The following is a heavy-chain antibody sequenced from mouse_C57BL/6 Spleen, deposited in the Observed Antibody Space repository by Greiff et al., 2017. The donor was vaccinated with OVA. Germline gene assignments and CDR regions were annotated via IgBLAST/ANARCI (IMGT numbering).Heavy chain of an antibody. Sequence: EVQLQQSGPELVKPGASVKISCKASGYSFTGYYMHWVKQSSEKSLEWIGEINPSTGGTSYNQKFKGKATLTVDKSSSTAYMQLKSLTSEDSAVYYCAIYYDYDYYAMDYWGQGTSVTVSS. CDR1: GYSFTGYY. J-gene: IGHJ4*01. CDR3: AIYYDYDYYAMDY. D-gene: IGHD2-4*01. CDR2: INPSTGGT. V-gene: IGHV1-43*01.